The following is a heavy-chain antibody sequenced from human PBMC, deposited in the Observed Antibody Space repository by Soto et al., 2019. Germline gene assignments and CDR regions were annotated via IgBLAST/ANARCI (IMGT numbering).Heavy chain of an antibody. J-gene: IGHJ4*02. CDR2: IHYTGRT. CDR1: GGSINSGAYY. Sequence: SETLSLTCSVSGGSINSGAYYWSWIRHYPGKGREWIGYIHYTGRTYYNPSLESRATISVDTSKKHFSLKLSSVTAADTAVYYCAKGQCDPDCYVFDSWGQGTLVTVSS. V-gene: IGHV4-31*03. D-gene: IGHD2-21*02. CDR3: AKGQCDPDCYVFDS.